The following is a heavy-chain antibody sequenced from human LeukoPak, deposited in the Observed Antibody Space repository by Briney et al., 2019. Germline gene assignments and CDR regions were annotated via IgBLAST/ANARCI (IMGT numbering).Heavy chain of an antibody. V-gene: IGHV3-30*18. CDR1: GFTFSSDG. Sequence: GGSLRLSCAASGFTFSSDGIHSARQAPGKGLEWVAVISYEKNNKFYADTVKGRFTSYIDNSKNTLFLQMDSLRPEDTAVYYCAKDWGEATVTNWFDRWGQGTLVSVSS. D-gene: IGHD4-11*01. CDR2: ISYEKNNK. J-gene: IGHJ5*02. CDR3: AKDWGEATVTNWFDR.